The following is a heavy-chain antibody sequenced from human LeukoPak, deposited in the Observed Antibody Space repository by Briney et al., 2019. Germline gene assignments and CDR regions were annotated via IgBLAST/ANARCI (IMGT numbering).Heavy chain of an antibody. V-gene: IGHV1-8*03. Sequence: GASVKVSCKASGYTFTTLDINWVRQATGQGLEWMGWMNPKSGMSGFAQRFQGRVTITRDTSINTVYMELSSLRSEDTAMYYCARVDDSPDYWGQGTLVTVSS. CDR3: ARVDDSPDY. J-gene: IGHJ4*02. CDR1: GYTFTTLD. CDR2: MNPKSGMS. D-gene: IGHD3-22*01.